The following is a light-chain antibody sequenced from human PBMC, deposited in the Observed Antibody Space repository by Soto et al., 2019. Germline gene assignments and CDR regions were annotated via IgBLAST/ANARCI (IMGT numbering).Light chain of an antibody. V-gene: IGKV3-15*01. CDR2: GAS. J-gene: IGKJ1*01. Sequence: EIVMTQSPATLSVSPGGRATLSCRASQSISGALAWYQQKPGQAPRLLIYGASTRATSFPARFSGSGSGTDFTLTIRSLQSEDFEVSYCQQYNKWPWTFGQGTKV. CDR1: QSISGA. CDR3: QQYNKWPWT.